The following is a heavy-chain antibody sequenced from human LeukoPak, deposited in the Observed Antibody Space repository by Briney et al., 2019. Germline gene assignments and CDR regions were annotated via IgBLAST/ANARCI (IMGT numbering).Heavy chain of an antibody. V-gene: IGHV4-4*07. Sequence: SETLSLTCTVPDGSISSYYWSWIRQPAGKGLEWIGRIYTSGSTNYNPSLKSRVTMSVDTSKNQFSLKLSSVTAADTAVYYCARSIAVAGKVNYFDYWGQGTLVTVSS. D-gene: IGHD6-19*01. CDR2: IYTSGST. CDR1: DGSISSYY. J-gene: IGHJ4*02. CDR3: ARSIAVAGKVNYFDY.